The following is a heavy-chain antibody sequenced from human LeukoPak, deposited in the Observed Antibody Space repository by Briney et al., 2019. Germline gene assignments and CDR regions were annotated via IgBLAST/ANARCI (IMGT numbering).Heavy chain of an antibody. V-gene: IGHV3-9*01. CDR1: GFTVSSNY. CDR2: ISWNSGSI. CDR3: AKEERGLNH. Sequence: GGSLRLSCAASGFTVSSNYMSWVRQAPGKGLEWVSGISWNSGSIGYADSVKGRFTISRDNAKNSLYLQMNSLRAEDTALYYCAKEERGLNHWGQGTLVTVSS. J-gene: IGHJ5*02. D-gene: IGHD3/OR15-3a*01.